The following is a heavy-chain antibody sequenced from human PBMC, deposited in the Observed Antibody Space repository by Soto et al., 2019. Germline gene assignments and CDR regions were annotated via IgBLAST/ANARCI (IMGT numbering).Heavy chain of an antibody. CDR3: GSSSSGWDYYGMDV. V-gene: IGHV4-39*01. CDR1: GGSISSSSYY. Sequence: PSETLSLTCTVSGGSISSSSYYWGWIRQPPGKGLEWIGSIYYSGSTYYNPSLKSRVTISVDTSKNQFSLKLSSVTAADTAVYYCGSSSSGWDYYGMDVWGQGTTVTVSS. J-gene: IGHJ6*02. D-gene: IGHD6-6*01. CDR2: IYYSGST.